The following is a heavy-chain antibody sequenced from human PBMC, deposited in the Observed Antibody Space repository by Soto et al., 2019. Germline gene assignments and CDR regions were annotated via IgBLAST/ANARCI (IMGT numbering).Heavy chain of an antibody. Sequence: EVQLVESGGGLVQPGGSLRLSSAASGVTVSSNYMSWVRQAPGKGLEWVSVIYSGGSTYYADSVKGRFTISRDNSKNTLYLQMNSLIAEDTAVYYCSRHGYNYGGGYFDYWGQGTLVTVSS. CDR3: SRHGYNYGGGYFDY. J-gene: IGHJ4*02. CDR1: GVTVSSNY. CDR2: IYSGGST. V-gene: IGHV3-66*04. D-gene: IGHD5-18*01.